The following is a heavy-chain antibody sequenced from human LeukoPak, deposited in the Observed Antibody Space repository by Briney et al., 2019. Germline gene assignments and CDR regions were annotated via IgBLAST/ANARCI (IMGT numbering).Heavy chain of an antibody. J-gene: IGHJ4*02. V-gene: IGHV3-11*01. CDR3: ARDDSLRGSDC. Sequence: KPGGPLRLSCAASGFTFSDHYRSWIRQAPGKGLGWVSYISSSGSTIYYADSVKGRFTISRDNAKNSLYLQMNSLRAEDTAVYYCARDDSLRGSDCWGQGTLVTVSS. CDR1: GFTFSDHY. CDR2: ISSSGSTI. D-gene: IGHD5-12*01.